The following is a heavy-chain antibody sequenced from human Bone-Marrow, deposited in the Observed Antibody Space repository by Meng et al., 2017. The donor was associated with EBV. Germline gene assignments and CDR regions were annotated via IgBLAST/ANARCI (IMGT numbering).Heavy chain of an antibody. D-gene: IGHD2-21*01. V-gene: IGHV3-74*01. Sequence: VQRVESGGGLVQPGGSLRLSCAASGCTFSSYAMSWVRQAPGKGLVWVSRINTDGSVINYADSVKGRFTISRDNAKNTVYLQMNNLRAEDTAVYYCAKDCFGDKDSWGQGTLVTVSS. CDR3: AKDCFGDKDS. CDR2: INTDGSVI. CDR1: GCTFSSYA. J-gene: IGHJ4*02.